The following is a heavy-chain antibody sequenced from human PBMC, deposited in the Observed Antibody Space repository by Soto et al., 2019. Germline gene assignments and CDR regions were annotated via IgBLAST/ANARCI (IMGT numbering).Heavy chain of an antibody. D-gene: IGHD6-6*01. Sequence: QVQLQESGPGLVKPSQTLSLTCTVSGDSISSGDHYWSWIRQPPSKGLEWSGYSYYSGTTYSRPSLQSRVTISVDTSKNQFSLKLNSVTAADTAVYYCARGAYSDSSSYFDYWGQGTLVPVSS. CDR3: ARGAYSDSSSYFDY. V-gene: IGHV4-30-4*08. CDR1: GDSISSGDHY. CDR2: SYYSGTT. J-gene: IGHJ4*02.